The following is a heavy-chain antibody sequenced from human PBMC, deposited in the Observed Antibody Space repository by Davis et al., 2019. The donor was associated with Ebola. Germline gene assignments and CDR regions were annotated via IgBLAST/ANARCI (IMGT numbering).Heavy chain of an antibody. CDR1: GYTFTGYY. CDR2: ISAYSGNT. Sequence: ASVKVSCKASGYTFTGYYMHWVRQAPGQGLEWMGWISAYSGNTDYAQKFHGRVTMTTDTSTSTAFMELRSLRSDDTAVYYCARLYPTDYSFDPWGQGTLVTVSS. D-gene: IGHD3-16*01. V-gene: IGHV1-18*04. CDR3: ARLYPTDYSFDP. J-gene: IGHJ5*02.